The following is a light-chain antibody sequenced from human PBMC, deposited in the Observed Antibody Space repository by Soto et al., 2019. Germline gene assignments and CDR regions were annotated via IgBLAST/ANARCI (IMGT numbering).Light chain of an antibody. Sequence: QSALTQPASVSGSPGQSITISCTGTSSDVGSYNLVSWYQQHPGNAPKLMIYEVSKRPSGVSNRFPGSTSGTTASLTLSGLQAEDADDYYRCSYAGSSTSFFGAGTKITVL. V-gene: IGLV2-23*02. CDR1: SSDVGSYNL. CDR3: CSYAGSSTSF. J-gene: IGLJ1*01. CDR2: EVS.